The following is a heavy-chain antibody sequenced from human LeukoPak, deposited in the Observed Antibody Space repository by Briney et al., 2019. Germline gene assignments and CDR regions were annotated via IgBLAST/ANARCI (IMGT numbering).Heavy chain of an antibody. V-gene: IGHV1-2*06. CDR2: INPNSGGT. D-gene: IGHD6-6*01. CDR3: ARPKYSSPYFDY. J-gene: IGHJ4*02. Sequence: ASVKVSCKASGYTFTGYYMHWVRQAPGQGLEWMGRINPNSGGTNYAQKFQGRVTMTRDTSISTAYMELSRLRSDDTAVYYCARPKYSSPYFDYWGQGTLVTVSS. CDR1: GYTFTGYY.